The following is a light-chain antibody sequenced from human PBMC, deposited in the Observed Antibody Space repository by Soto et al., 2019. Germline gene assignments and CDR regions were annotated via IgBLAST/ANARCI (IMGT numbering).Light chain of an antibody. Sequence: DIQMTQSPSTLSASVGDRVTITCRASQSITTWLAWYQQKPGKAPKLLIYKAINLQSGVPSRFSGSGSGTEFTLTISSLQPDDFATYYCQRYNDYPYVVGQGTKLDMK. CDR1: QSITTW. V-gene: IGKV1-5*03. CDR2: KAI. J-gene: IGKJ2*01. CDR3: QRYNDYPYV.